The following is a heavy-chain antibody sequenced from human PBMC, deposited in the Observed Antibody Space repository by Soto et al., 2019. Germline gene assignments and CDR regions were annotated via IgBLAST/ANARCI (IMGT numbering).Heavy chain of an antibody. V-gene: IGHV3-21*01. CDR3: ARGAPSTYYDFWSGYLGPAGDYYGMDV. D-gene: IGHD3-3*01. CDR2: ISSSSSYI. J-gene: IGHJ6*02. Sequence: WVRQAPGKGLEWVSSISSSSSYIYYADSVKGRFTISRDNAKNSLYLQMNSLRAEDTAVYYCARGAPSTYYDFWSGYLGPAGDYYGMDVWGQGTTVTVSS.